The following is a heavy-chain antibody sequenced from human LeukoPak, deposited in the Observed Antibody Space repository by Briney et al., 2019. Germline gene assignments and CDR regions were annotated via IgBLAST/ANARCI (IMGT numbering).Heavy chain of an antibody. J-gene: IGHJ3*02. CDR2: IYYSGST. D-gene: IGHD6-6*01. CDR1: GGSISSGGYY. Sequence: SETLSLTCTVSGGSISSGGYYWSWIRQHPGKGLEWIGYIYYSGSTYYNPSLKSRVTISVDTSKNQFSLKLSSVTAADTAVYYCARDVAYSSSSGAFDIWGQGTMVTVSS. CDR3: ARDVAYSSSSGAFDI. V-gene: IGHV4-31*03.